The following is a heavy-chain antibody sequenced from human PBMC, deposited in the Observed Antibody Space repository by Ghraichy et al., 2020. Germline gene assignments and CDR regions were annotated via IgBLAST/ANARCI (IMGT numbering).Heavy chain of an antibody. CDR1: GFTVSSNY. CDR2: IYSGGST. J-gene: IGHJ6*02. V-gene: IGHV3-66*01. D-gene: IGHD5-18*01. CDR3: ARDYLLRRGYSYGYVYYYYYGMDV. Sequence: GESLNISCAASGFTVSSNYMSWVRQAPGKGLEWVSVIYSGGSTYYADSVKGRFTISRDNSKNTLYLQMNSLRAEDTAVYYCARDYLLRRGYSYGYVYYYYYGMDVWGQGTTVTVSS.